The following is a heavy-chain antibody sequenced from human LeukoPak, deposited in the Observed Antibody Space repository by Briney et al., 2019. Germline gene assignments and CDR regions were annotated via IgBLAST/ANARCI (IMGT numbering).Heavy chain of an antibody. CDR3: ARAGQELLWFGELSLDY. J-gene: IGHJ4*02. CDR1: GYTFTSYD. Sequence: ASVKVSCKASGYTFTSYDINWVRQAPGQGLEWMGWINPNSGGTNYAQKFQGWVTMTRDTSISTAYMELSRLRSDDTAVYYCARAGQELLWFGELSLDYWGQGTLVTVSS. D-gene: IGHD3-10*01. CDR2: INPNSGGT. V-gene: IGHV1-2*04.